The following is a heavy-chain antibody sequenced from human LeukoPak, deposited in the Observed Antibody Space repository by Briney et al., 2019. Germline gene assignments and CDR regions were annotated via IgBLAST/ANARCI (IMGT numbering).Heavy chain of an antibody. Sequence: PGGSLRLSCVVSGFVFNSYGMHWVRQPPGKGLEWVAFIRYDGTNTFYADSVKGRFTISRDDSKSTLYLETNSLRGDDAALYYCAKQDYGETAYFDTWGQGTLVTVSS. J-gene: IGHJ4*02. D-gene: IGHD4-17*01. CDR1: GFVFNSYG. CDR2: IRYDGTNT. CDR3: AKQDYGETAYFDT. V-gene: IGHV3-30*02.